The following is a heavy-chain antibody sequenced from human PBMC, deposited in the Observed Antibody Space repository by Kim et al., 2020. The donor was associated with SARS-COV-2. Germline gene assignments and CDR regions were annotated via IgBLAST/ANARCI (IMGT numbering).Heavy chain of an antibody. CDR3: AGSFGVLSGDVDL. CDR1: GGSISSSKW. CDR2: IYHSGST. V-gene: IGHV4-4*02. D-gene: IGHD3-10*01. J-gene: IGHJ2*01. Sequence: SETLSLTCAVSGGSISSSKWRNWVRQPPGKVLEWIGDIYHSGSTNYNPSLKSRVTISVDKSKNQFSLKLSSVTAADTAVYYCAGSFGVLSGDVDLLGRGDLVTVSS.